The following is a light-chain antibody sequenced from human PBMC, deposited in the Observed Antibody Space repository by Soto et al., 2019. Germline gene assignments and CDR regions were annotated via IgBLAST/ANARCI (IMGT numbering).Light chain of an antibody. CDR3: LQDYGDSWT. V-gene: IGKV1-6*01. J-gene: IGKJ1*01. CDR1: RDVGSD. CDR2: AAS. Sequence: QITQSPSSMSSSGGEKIGITCLGSRDVGSDVSWYQQKPGQAPKLLIYAASNLYTGVPSRFSGSRSGTEFTLTISSLQPEDFASYYCLQDYGDSWTFGQGTKGDIX.